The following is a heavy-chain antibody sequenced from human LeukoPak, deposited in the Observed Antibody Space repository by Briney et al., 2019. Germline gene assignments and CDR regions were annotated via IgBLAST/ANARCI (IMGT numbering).Heavy chain of an antibody. CDR1: GFTFSSYW. J-gene: IGHJ4*02. Sequence: PGGSLRLSCTASGFTFSSYWMSWVRQAPGKGLEWVANIKQDGSEKYYVDSVKGRFTISRDNAKNSLYLQMNSLRAEDTAVYYYASPVVAATGSDYWGQGTLVTVSS. V-gene: IGHV3-7*01. D-gene: IGHD2-15*01. CDR2: IKQDGSEK. CDR3: ASPVVAATGSDY.